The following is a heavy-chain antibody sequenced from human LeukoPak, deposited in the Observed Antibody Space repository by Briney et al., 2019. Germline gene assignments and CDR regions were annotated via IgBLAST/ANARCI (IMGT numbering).Heavy chain of an antibody. Sequence: PGGSLRLSCAASGFTFSSYEMNWVRQAPGKGLEWVSHITSSGSTMYYADSVKGRFTISRDNAKNSLYLRMNSLRAEDTAVYYCARGPYSSGWGPYYFDYWGQGTLVTVSS. CDR1: GFTFSSYE. CDR3: ARGPYSSGWGPYYFDY. J-gene: IGHJ4*02. D-gene: IGHD6-19*01. V-gene: IGHV3-48*03. CDR2: ITSSGSTM.